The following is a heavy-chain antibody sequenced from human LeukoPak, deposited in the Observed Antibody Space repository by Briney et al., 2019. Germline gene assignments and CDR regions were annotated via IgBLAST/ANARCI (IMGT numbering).Heavy chain of an antibody. D-gene: IGHD4-17*01. CDR3: ARDPTTVTKGLDI. Sequence: SETLSLTCTVSGDSMNSHYWSWIRQPPGKGLEWIGYISYIGSTNYNPSLKSRVTISVDTSKNQFSLKLSSVTAADTAVYYCARDPTTVTKGLDIWGKGTMVTVTS. J-gene: IGHJ3*02. CDR2: ISYIGST. CDR1: GDSMNSHY. V-gene: IGHV4-59*11.